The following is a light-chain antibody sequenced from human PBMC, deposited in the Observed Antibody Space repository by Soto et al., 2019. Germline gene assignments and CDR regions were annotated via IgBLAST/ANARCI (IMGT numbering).Light chain of an antibody. CDR2: DVS. J-gene: IGLJ1*01. CDR3: CSYAASYTDV. V-gene: IGLV2-11*01. Sequence: QSALTQPRSVSGSPGQSVTISCTGTSSDVGGYNYVSWYQQHPGKTPKLMIYDVSRRPSGVPHRFSGSKSGNTASLTVSGLPAEDEADFYCCSYAASYTDVFGTGTKLTVL. CDR1: SSDVGGYNY.